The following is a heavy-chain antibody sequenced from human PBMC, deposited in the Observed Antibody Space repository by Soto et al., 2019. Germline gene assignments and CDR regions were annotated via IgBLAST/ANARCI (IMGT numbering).Heavy chain of an antibody. CDR3: AKDITGTTRWFDP. V-gene: IGHV3-30*18. CDR2: ISYDGSNK. J-gene: IGHJ5*02. Sequence: GGSLRLSCAASGFTFSSYGMHWVRQAPGKGLEWVAVISYDGSNKYYADSVKGRFTISRDNSKNTLYLQMNSLRAEDTAVYYCAKDITGTTRWFDPWGQGTLVTVSS. D-gene: IGHD1-7*01. CDR1: GFTFSSYG.